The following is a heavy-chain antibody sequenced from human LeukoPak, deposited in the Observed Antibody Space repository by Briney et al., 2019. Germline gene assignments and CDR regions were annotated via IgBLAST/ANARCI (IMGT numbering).Heavy chain of an antibody. D-gene: IGHD3-22*01. CDR2: ISYDGSNK. J-gene: IGHJ4*02. CDR3: AKEQYYDSSGYG. CDR1: GFTFSSYA. V-gene: IGHV3-30-3*01. Sequence: GGSLRLSCAASGFTFSSYAMHWVRQAPGKGLEWVAVISYDGSNKYYADSVKGRFTISRDNSKNTLYLQMNSLRAEDTAVYYCAKEQYYDSSGYGWGQGTLVTVSS.